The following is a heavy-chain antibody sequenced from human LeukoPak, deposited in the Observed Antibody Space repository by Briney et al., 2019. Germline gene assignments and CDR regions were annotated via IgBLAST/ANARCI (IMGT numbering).Heavy chain of an antibody. Sequence: SETLPLTCGVYGGSFSNYYWTWIRQPPGKGLEWIGEINHSGSINHNPPLKSRVTISVDTSKNQFSLKLSSVTAADTAVYFCASVVVVTAIWSYWGQGTLVTVSS. V-gene: IGHV4-34*01. CDR2: INHSGSI. CDR3: ASVVVVTAIWSY. CDR1: GGSFSNYY. J-gene: IGHJ4*02. D-gene: IGHD2-21*02.